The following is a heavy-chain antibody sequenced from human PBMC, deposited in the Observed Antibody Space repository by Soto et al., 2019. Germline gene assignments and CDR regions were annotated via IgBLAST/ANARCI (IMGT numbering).Heavy chain of an antibody. D-gene: IGHD6-19*01. V-gene: IGHV3-30-3*01. CDR3: ASPIAVAALFDY. Sequence: QVQLVESGGGVVQPGRSLRLSCAASGFTFSSYAMHWVRQAPGKGLEWVAVISYDGSNKYYADSVKGRFTISRDNSKNTLYLQMNSLRAEDTAVYYCASPIAVAALFDYWGQGTLVTVSS. CDR2: ISYDGSNK. CDR1: GFTFSSYA. J-gene: IGHJ4*02.